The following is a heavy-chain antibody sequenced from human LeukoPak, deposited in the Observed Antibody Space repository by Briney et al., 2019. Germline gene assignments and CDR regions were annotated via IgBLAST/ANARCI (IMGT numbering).Heavy chain of an antibody. J-gene: IGHJ5*02. V-gene: IGHV4-30-2*01. Sequence: PSETLSLTCAVSGGSISSGGYSWSWIRQPPGKGLEWIGYIYHSGSTYYNPSLKSRVTISVDRSKNQFSLKLSSVTAADTAVYYCAGGSSSFGDIVPSNWFDPWGQGTLVTVSS. CDR1: GGSISSGGYS. CDR2: IYHSGST. CDR3: AGGSSSFGDIVPSNWFDP. D-gene: IGHD2-15*01.